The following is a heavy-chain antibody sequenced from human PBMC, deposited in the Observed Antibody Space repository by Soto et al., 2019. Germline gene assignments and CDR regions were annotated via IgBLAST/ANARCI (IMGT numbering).Heavy chain of an antibody. V-gene: IGHV3-23*01. J-gene: IGHJ4*02. CDR3: ARESTMVRGVINPLDY. CDR1: GFTFRSYA. Sequence: SGGSLRLSCAASGFTFRSYAMSRVRQAPGKGLQWVSAISASGDSTYYAESVKSRITINPDTSKNQFSLQLNSVTPEDTAVYYCARESTMVRGVINPLDYWGQGTLVTVSS. D-gene: IGHD3-10*01. CDR2: ISASGDST.